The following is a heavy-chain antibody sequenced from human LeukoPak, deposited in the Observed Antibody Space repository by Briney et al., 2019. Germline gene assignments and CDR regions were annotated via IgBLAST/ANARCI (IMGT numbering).Heavy chain of an antibody. CDR2: IIPIFGTA. CDR3: AREAGRGCSSTSCTYYYYYMDV. V-gene: IGHV1-69*13. Sequence: SVKVSCKASGGTFSSYAISWVRQAPGQGLERMGGIIPIFGTANYAQKFQGRVTITADESTSTAYMELSSLRSEDTAVYYCAREAGRGCSSTSCTYYYYYMDVWGKGTTVTVSS. D-gene: IGHD2-2*01. J-gene: IGHJ6*03. CDR1: GGTFSSYA.